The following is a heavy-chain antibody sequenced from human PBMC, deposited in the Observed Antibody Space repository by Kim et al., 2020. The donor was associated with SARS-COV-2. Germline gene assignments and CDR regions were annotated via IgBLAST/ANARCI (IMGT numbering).Heavy chain of an antibody. CDR3: AKDPDYYDSSGYYLSPTFDY. CDR2: ISWNSGSI. V-gene: IGHV3-9*01. Sequence: GGSLRLSCAASGFTFGDYAMHWVRQAPGKGLEWVSGISWNSGSIGYADSVKGRFTISRDNAKNSLYLQMNSLRAEDTALYYCAKDPDYYDSSGYYLSPTFDYWGQGTLVSVSS. D-gene: IGHD3-22*01. J-gene: IGHJ4*02. CDR1: GFTFGDYA.